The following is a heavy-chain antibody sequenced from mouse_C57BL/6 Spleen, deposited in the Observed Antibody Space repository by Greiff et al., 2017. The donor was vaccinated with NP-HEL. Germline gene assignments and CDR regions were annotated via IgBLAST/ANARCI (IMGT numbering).Heavy chain of an antibody. J-gene: IGHJ2*01. CDR1: GYTSTSYW. Sequence: VQLQQPGAELVMPGASVKLSCKASGYTSTSYWMHWVKQRPGQGLEWIGEIDPSDSYTNYNQKFKGKSTLTVDKSSSTAHMQLSSLTSEDSAVYYCAAGSYWGQGTTLTVSS. V-gene: IGHV1-69*01. CDR3: AAGSY. CDR2: IDPSDSYT.